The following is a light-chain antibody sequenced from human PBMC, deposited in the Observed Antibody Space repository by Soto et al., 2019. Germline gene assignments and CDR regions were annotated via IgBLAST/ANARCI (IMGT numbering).Light chain of an antibody. J-gene: IGKJ4*01. CDR1: ESVSRN. CDR2: ASS. Sequence: EVVMTQSPATLSVSPGERATLSCRASESVSRNLAWYQQKPGLAPRLLIYASSTRATGVPPRFSGSGSETEFTLTISSLQSEDFEVYYCQQYNHWPLTFGGGTKVDIK. CDR3: QQYNHWPLT. V-gene: IGKV3-15*01.